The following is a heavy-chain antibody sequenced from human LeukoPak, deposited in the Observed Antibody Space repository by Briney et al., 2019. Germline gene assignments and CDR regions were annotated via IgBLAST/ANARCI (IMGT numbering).Heavy chain of an antibody. CDR1: GYSISSGYY. Sequence: SETLSLTCTVSGYSISSGYYWGWIRQPPGKGLEWIGSIYHTGSTYHNPSLKSRVTISVDTSKNQLSLKLSSVTAADTAVYYCARSSGWSDYWGQGTLVTVSS. J-gene: IGHJ4*02. V-gene: IGHV4-38-2*02. CDR2: IYHTGST. CDR3: ARSSGWSDY. D-gene: IGHD6-19*01.